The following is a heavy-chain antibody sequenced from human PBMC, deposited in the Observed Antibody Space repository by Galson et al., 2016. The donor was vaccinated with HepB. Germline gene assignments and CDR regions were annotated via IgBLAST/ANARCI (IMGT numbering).Heavy chain of an antibody. V-gene: IGHV1-69*13. J-gene: IGHJ2*01. Sequence: SVKVSCKASGGTFSSYAINWVRQAPGQGLEWMGGIIPVFGTANYAQKFQGRVTITADESTTTAYMELSSLRSEDTAVYYCARDLGYNWNGNWYFDLWGRGTLVTVSS. CDR1: GGTFSSYA. CDR2: IIPVFGTA. D-gene: IGHD1-20*01. CDR3: ARDLGYNWNGNWYFDL.